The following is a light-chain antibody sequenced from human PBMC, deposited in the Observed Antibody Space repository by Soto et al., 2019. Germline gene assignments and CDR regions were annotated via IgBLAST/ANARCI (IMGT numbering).Light chain of an antibody. CDR2: GAS. Sequence: EIVMTQSPATLSVSPGERATLSCRASQSVSNTLAWYQHKPGQAPRLLIYGASTRATGIPARFSGSGSGTEFTLTISILQSEDFAVYYCQHYNHWPPIYTFGQGTKLEIK. J-gene: IGKJ2*01. V-gene: IGKV3-15*01. CDR1: QSVSNT. CDR3: QHYNHWPPIYT.